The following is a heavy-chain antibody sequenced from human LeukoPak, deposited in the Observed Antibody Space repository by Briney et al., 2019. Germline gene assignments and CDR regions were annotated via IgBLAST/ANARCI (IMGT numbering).Heavy chain of an antibody. CDR2: ISGSGANT. J-gene: IGHJ4*02. CDR1: GFTFTNHG. V-gene: IGHV3-23*01. CDR3: ASHAAYTSDWRARTFDY. D-gene: IGHD6-19*01. Sequence: GGSLRLSCGASGFTFTNHGTSWVRQAPGKGLEWVSAISGSGANTYYTDSVRGRFVISRDQSRKTLYLQMNRLRAEDTAIYYCASHAAYTSDWRARTFDYWGQGTLVTVSS.